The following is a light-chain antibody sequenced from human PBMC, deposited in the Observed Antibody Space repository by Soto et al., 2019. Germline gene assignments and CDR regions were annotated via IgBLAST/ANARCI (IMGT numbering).Light chain of an antibody. CDR1: QSVSSY. CDR3: QQYNSYST. CDR2: DAS. J-gene: IGKJ1*01. Sequence: EIVVTQSPATLSLSPGERATLSCRASQSVSSYLAWYQQKPGQAPRLLIYDASNRATGIPARFSGSGSGTDFTLTISRLEPEDFATYYCQQYNSYSTFGQGTKVDIK. V-gene: IGKV3-11*01.